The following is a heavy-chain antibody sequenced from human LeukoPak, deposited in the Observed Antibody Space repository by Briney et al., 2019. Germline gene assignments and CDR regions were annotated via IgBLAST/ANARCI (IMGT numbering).Heavy chain of an antibody. J-gene: IGHJ4*02. Sequence: ASVKVSCKASGYTFTSCNINWVRQATGQGLEWMGWMNPNSGNTGYGQSFQGRITMTRDISIGTAYMELSNLTSEDTAIYYCTRGSSGRRDNWGKGTLVTVSA. CDR2: MNPNSGNT. D-gene: IGHD6-19*01. V-gene: IGHV1-8*01. CDR3: TRGSSGRRDN. CDR1: GYTFTSCN.